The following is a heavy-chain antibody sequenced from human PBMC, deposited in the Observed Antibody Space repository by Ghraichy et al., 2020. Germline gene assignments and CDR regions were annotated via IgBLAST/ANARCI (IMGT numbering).Heavy chain of an antibody. CDR1: GGSVSSGSYY. J-gene: IGHJ4*02. D-gene: IGHD1-7*01. CDR2: IYYSGST. V-gene: IGHV4-61*01. CDR3: ARSNWNYLRFDY. Sequence: ESLNISCTVSGGSVSSGSYYWSWIRQPPGKGLEWIGYIYYSGSTNYNPSLKSRVTISVDTSKNQFSLKLSSVTAADTAVYYCARSNWNYLRFDYWGQGTLVTVSS.